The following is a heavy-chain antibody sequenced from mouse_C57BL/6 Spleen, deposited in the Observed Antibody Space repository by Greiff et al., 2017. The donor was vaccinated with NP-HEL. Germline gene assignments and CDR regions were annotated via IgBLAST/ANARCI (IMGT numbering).Heavy chain of an antibody. J-gene: IGHJ1*03. CDR1: GFTFTDYY. CDR3: ARYYGNSYWYFDV. V-gene: IGHV7-3*01. D-gene: IGHD2-1*01. Sequence: EVKLMESGGGLVQPGGSLSLSCAASGFTFTDYYMSWVRQPPGKALEWLGFIRNKANGYTTEYSASVKGRFTISRDNSQSILYLQMNALRAEDSATYYCARYYGNSYWYFDVWGTGTTVTVSS. CDR2: IRNKANGYTT.